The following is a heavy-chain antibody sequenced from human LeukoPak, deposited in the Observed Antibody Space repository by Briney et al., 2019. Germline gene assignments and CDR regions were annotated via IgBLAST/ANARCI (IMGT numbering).Heavy chain of an antibody. D-gene: IGHD3-9*01. J-gene: IGHJ4*02. Sequence: GGSLRLSCAASGFTVSSNYMSWVRQAPGKGLEWVSVIYSGGSTYYADSVKGRFTISRDNSKNTLYLQMNSLRAEDTAVYYCAKTMYYDILTGYSSQNLFDYWGQGTLVTVSS. CDR2: IYSGGST. CDR1: GFTVSSNY. CDR3: AKTMYYDILTGYSSQNLFDY. V-gene: IGHV3-66*01.